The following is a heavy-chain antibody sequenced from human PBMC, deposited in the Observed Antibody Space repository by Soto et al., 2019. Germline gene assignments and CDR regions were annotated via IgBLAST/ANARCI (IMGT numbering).Heavy chain of an antibody. J-gene: IGHJ6*02. CDR1: GFTFSSYA. CDR2: ISGSGDST. Sequence: EVQLLESGGGLVQPGGSLRLSCAASGFTFSSYAMSWVRQAPGKGLEWVSGISGSGDSTYYADSVRGRFTISRDNSKNTLYLQMNRLRDEDTAVYYCAKDSYGAAAGPTKCDGREGLGQGTTVTVSS. V-gene: IGHV3-23*01. CDR3: AKDSYGAAAGPTKCDGREG. D-gene: IGHD6-13*01.